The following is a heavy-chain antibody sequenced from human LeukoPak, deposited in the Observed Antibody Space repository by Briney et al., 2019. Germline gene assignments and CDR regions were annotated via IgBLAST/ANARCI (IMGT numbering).Heavy chain of an antibody. CDR2: IYHSGST. J-gene: IGHJ4*02. V-gene: IGHV4-38-2*01. Sequence: PSETLSLTCAVSGYSISSGYYWGWIRQPPGKGLEWIGSIYHSGSTYYNPSLKSRVNISVDTSKNQFSLKLSSVTAADTAVYYCARSRDIVVVPAAAFDYWGQGTLVTVSS. CDR1: GYSISSGYY. D-gene: IGHD2-2*01. CDR3: ARSRDIVVVPAAAFDY.